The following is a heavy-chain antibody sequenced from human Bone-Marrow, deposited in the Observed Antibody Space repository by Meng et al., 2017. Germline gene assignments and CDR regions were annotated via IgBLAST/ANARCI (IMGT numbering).Heavy chain of an antibody. CDR1: GGTFSSYA. CDR3: ARAVHLGGGNSSVY. Sequence: SVKVSCKASGGTFSSYAISWVRQAPGQGLEWMGWIIPISGTANYAQKFQGRVTITTDESTSTAYMELSSLRSEDTAVYYCARAVHLGGGNSSVYWGQGTLVTVSS. D-gene: IGHD4-23*01. CDR2: IIPISGTA. V-gene: IGHV1-69*05. J-gene: IGHJ4*02.